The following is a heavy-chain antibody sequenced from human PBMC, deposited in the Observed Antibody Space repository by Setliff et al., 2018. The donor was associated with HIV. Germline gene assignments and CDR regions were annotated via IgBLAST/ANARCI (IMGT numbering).Heavy chain of an antibody. CDR1: GYSFSSYG. CDR3: ARLSSAAMWGGGAFDI. CDR2: MSTDNGNT. J-gene: IGHJ3*02. Sequence: ASVKVSCKASGYSFSSYGIGWVRLAPGQGLEWMGWMSTDNGNTNYAQKVQGRVTFTRDTSASTAYMELSGLGFEDTAVYYCARLSSAAMWGGGAFDIWGQGTMVTVSS. V-gene: IGHV1-18*01. D-gene: IGHD2-2*01.